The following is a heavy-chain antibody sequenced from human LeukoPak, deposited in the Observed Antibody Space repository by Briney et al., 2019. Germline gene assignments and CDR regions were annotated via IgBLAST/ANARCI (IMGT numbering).Heavy chain of an antibody. CDR1: AFTFSNYW. D-gene: IGHD5-24*01. V-gene: IGHV3-7*01. J-gene: IGHJ4*02. Sequence: PGGSLRLSCAASAFTFSNYWMSWDRQAPGKGREWVANTKQDEKKKDHKDSVRGRVTIFRDTAKNSVFLQMNSLRAEDTAVYYCARDAYKDRYLDYWGQGTLVTVSS. CDR2: TKQDEKKK. CDR3: ARDAYKDRYLDY.